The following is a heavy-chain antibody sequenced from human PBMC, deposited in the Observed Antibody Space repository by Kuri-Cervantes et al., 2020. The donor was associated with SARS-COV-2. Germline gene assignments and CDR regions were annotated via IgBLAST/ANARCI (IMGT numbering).Heavy chain of an antibody. V-gene: IGHV3-48*01. CDR3: ARVSCSNTSCYADY. CDR1: GFTFSDYN. D-gene: IGHD2-2*01. Sequence: GESLKISCAASGFTFSDYNMNWVRQAPRKGLEWVSYISRSSSTIYYADSVKGRFTNSRDNAKNSLYLQMNSLRAEDTAVYYCARVSCSNTSCYADYWGQGTLVTVSS. J-gene: IGHJ4*02. CDR2: ISRSSSTI.